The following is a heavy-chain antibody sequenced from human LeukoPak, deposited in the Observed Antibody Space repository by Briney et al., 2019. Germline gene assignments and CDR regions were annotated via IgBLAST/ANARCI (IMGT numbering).Heavy chain of an antibody. V-gene: IGHV1-2*02. J-gene: IGHJ3*02. Sequence: GASVKVSCKASGYTFTGYYMHWVRQAPGQGLEWMGWINPNSGGTNYAQKFQGRVTMTRDTSISTAYMELSRLRSDDTAVYYCARDPSNSWVAFDIWGQGTMVTVSS. D-gene: IGHD2-8*01. CDR2: INPNSGGT. CDR3: ARDPSNSWVAFDI. CDR1: GYTFTGYY.